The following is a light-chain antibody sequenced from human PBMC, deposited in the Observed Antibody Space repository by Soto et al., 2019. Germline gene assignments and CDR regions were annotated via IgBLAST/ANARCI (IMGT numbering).Light chain of an antibody. J-gene: IGKJ4*01. Sequence: AIQLTQSPSSLSASVGDRVTITCRASHGISSALAWYQHKPGKAPKLLIYDAASLESGVPSRFSGSGSGTDFTLTISTLQPEEFATYYCQQFNSYPATFGGGTKVEIK. CDR3: QQFNSYPAT. CDR1: HGISSA. V-gene: IGKV1-13*02. CDR2: DAA.